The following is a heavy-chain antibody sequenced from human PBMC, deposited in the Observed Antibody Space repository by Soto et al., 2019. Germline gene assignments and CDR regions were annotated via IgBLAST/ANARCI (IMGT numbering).Heavy chain of an antibody. Sequence: SETLSLTCTVSGGSISSYYWSWIRQPPGKGLEWIGSIYYSGSTNYNPSLESRVTISVDTSKNQFSLKLTSVTAADTAIYYCARLGGYCSSTSCYGYYGMDVWGQGTTVTVSS. D-gene: IGHD2-2*01. CDR3: ARLGGYCSSTSCYGYYGMDV. CDR1: GGSISSYY. J-gene: IGHJ6*02. CDR2: IYYSGST. V-gene: IGHV4-59*08.